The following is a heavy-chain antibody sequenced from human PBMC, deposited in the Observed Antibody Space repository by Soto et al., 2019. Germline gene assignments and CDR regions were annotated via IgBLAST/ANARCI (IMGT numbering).Heavy chain of an antibody. CDR2: INAGNGNT. J-gene: IGHJ5*02. CDR3: ARGRGSLMGWLDP. D-gene: IGHD2-8*01. Sequence: ASVKVSCKASGGTFSSYAISWVRQAPGQGLEWMGWINAGNGNTKYSQKFQGRVTITRDTSASTAYMELSSLRSEDTAVYYCARGRGSLMGWLDPWGQGTLVPVSS. V-gene: IGHV1-3*01. CDR1: GGTFSSYA.